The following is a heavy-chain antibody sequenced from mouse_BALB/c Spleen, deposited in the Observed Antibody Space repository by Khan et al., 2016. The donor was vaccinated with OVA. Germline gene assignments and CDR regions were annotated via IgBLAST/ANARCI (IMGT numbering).Heavy chain of an antibody. J-gene: IGHJ3*01. CDR1: GYSITSAYT. CDR2: IRYSGNT. CDR3: ARKDYYDYDPFPY. Sequence: VQLVESGPGLVKPSQSLSLTCTVTGYSITSAYTWNWIRQFPGNKLEWMGFIRYSGNTRYNPSLKSRISITRDTSTNQFFLQLNSVTSEDTATYYCARKDYYDYDPFPYWGQGTLVTVSA. V-gene: IGHV3-2*02. D-gene: IGHD2-4*01.